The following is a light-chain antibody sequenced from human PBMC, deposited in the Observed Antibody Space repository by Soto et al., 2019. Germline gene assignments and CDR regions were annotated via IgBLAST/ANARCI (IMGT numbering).Light chain of an antibody. CDR2: GAS. V-gene: IGKV3-20*01. CDR3: QVYGSSPKT. CDR1: QSVSSSY. Sequence: EIVSTQSPGTLSLSPGERATLSCRASQSVSSSYLAWYQQKPGQAPRLLIYGASSRATGIPDRFSGSGSGTDFTLTISRLEPEDFAVYYCQVYGSSPKTFGQGAKVDIK. J-gene: IGKJ1*01.